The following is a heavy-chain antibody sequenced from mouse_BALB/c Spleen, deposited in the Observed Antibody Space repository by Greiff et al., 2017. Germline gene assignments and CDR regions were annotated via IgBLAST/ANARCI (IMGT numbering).Heavy chain of an antibody. Sequence: DLVKPGASVKLSCKASGYTFTSYWINWIKQRPGQGLEWIGRIAPGSCSTYYNEMFKGKATLTVDTSSSTAYIQLSSLSSEDSAVYFCARLTGNFDYWGQGTTLTVSS. V-gene: IGHV1S41*01. CDR1: GYTFTSYW. CDR3: ARLTGNFDY. CDR2: IAPGSCST. D-gene: IGHD4-1*01. J-gene: IGHJ2*01.